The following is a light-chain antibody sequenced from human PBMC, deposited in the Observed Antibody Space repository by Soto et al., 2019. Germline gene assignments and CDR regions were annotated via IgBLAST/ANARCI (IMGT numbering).Light chain of an antibody. Sequence: QSALTQPASVSGSPGQSITISCTGTSSDVGDYNYVSWYQQHPGKAPKLIIYEVSNRPSGVSIRFSGSKSGNTASLTISGLQAEGEADYFCGSYTSTTTLCVFGTGTKVTVL. V-gene: IGLV2-14*01. CDR2: EVS. CDR3: GSYTSTTTLCV. CDR1: SSDVGDYNY. J-gene: IGLJ1*01.